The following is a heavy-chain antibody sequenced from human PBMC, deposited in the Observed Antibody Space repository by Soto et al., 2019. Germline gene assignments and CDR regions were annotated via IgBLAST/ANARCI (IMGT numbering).Heavy chain of an antibody. CDR2: ISSGGSTT. V-gene: IGHV3-48*03. Sequence: DVQLLESGGGLVQPEGSLRLSCAASGFTFSSYAMGWVRQGPGKGLEWVAYISSGGSTTHYADSVRGRFTVSRDNARKSLYLQMNTLSVGDTALYYCARDRAAGGYWGQGTLVTVSS. CDR3: ARDRAAGGY. J-gene: IGHJ4*02. CDR1: GFTFSSYA. D-gene: IGHD6-13*01.